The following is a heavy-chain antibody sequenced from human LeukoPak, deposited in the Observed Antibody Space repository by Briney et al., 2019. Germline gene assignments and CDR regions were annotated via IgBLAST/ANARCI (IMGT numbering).Heavy chain of an antibody. Sequence: SETLSLTCTVSGGSISSGGYYWSWIRQHPGKGLEWIGYIYYSGSTNYNPSPKSRVTMSVDTSKNQFSLRLSSVTAADTAVYYCARHGSSYSFDCWGQGTLVTVSS. V-gene: IGHV4-61*08. CDR2: IYYSGST. J-gene: IGHJ4*02. D-gene: IGHD6-13*01. CDR1: GGSISSGGYY. CDR3: ARHGSSYSFDC.